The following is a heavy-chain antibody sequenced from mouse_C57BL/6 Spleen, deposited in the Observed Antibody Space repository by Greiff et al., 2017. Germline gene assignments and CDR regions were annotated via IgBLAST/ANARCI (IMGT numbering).Heavy chain of an antibody. J-gene: IGHJ3*01. V-gene: IGHV1-82*01. CDR1: GYAFSSSW. CDR2: IYPGDGDT. CDR3: AREGDLFAY. Sequence: VQLQQSGPELVKPGASVKISCKASGYAFSSSWMNWVKQRPGKGLEWIGRIYPGDGDTNYNGKFKGKATLTADKSSSTAYMQLSSLTSEDSAVYFCAREGDLFAYWGQGTLVTVSA.